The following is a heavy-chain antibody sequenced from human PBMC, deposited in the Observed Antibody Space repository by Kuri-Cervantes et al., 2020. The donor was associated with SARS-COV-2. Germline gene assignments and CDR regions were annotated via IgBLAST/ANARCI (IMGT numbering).Heavy chain of an antibody. Sequence: GESLKISCAASGFTFSGSAMHWVRQASGKGLEWVGRIRSKANSYATAYAASVKGRLTISRDDSKNTAYLQMNSLKTEDTAVYYCVGGQAAGPRGFGYWGQGTLVTDSS. V-gene: IGHV3-73*01. CDR2: IRSKANSYAT. CDR1: GFTFSGSA. J-gene: IGHJ4*02. CDR3: VGGQAAGPRGFGY. D-gene: IGHD6-13*01.